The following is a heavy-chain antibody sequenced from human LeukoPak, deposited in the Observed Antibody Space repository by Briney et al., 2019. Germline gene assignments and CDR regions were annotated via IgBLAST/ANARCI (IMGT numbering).Heavy chain of an antibody. CDR3: ARDTAQGAFDI. D-gene: IGHD5-18*01. J-gene: IGHJ3*02. Sequence: SETLSLTCTVSRGSINSYYWSWIRQPPGKGLEWIGYIYYSGSTNCNPSLKSRVTMAVDTSKNQFSLRLSSVSAADTAVYYCARDTAQGAFDIWGQGTMVTVCS. CDR1: RGSINSYY. CDR2: IYYSGST. V-gene: IGHV4-59*01.